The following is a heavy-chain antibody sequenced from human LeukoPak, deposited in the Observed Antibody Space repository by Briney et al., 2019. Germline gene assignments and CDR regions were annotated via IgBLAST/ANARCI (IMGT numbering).Heavy chain of an antibody. V-gene: IGHV3-23*01. Sequence: GGSLRLSCATSGFSFSSYAMSWVRQAPGKGLEWVSAMSSSDDGRYYAASVRGRFTISRDNAKNSLYLQMNSLRAEDTAVYYCARGGTMVRGVRKSYNWFDPWGQGTLVTVSS. CDR2: MSSSDDGR. J-gene: IGHJ5*02. D-gene: IGHD3-10*01. CDR1: GFSFSSYA. CDR3: ARGGTMVRGVRKSYNWFDP.